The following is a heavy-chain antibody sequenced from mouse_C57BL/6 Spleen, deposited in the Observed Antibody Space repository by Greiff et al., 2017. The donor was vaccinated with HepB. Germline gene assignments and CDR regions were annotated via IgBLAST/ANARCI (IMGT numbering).Heavy chain of an antibody. CDR1: GYTFTSYW. J-gene: IGHJ2*01. D-gene: IGHD2-12*01. CDR2: IHPNSGST. CDR3: ARDEGTTVYFDY. Sequence: VKLQQPGAELVKPGASVKLSCKASGYTFTSYWMHWVKQRPGQGLEWIGMIHPNSGSTNYNEKFKSKATLTVDKSSSTAYMQLSSLTSEDSAVYYCARDEGTTVYFDYWGQGTTLTVSS. V-gene: IGHV1-64*01.